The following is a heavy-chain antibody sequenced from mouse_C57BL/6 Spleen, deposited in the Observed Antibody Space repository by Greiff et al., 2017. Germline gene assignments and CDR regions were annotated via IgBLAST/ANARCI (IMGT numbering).Heavy chain of an antibody. CDR3: ASAGCDCDD. CDR2: IYPGSGST. J-gene: IGHJ2*01. Sequence: QVQLQQPGAELVKPGASVKMSCKASGYNFTSYWINWVKQRPGQGLEWIGDIYPGSGSTNYNEKFKSKATLTVDTSSSTAYMQLSSLTSADSAVYYCASAGCDCDDWGQGTTLTVAS. D-gene: IGHD6-1*01. V-gene: IGHV1-55*01. CDR1: GYNFTSYW.